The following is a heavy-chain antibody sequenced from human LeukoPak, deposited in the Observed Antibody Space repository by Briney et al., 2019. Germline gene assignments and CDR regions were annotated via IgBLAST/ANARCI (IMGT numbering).Heavy chain of an antibody. CDR3: ARPRGIYGDFLVY. J-gene: IGHJ4*02. Sequence: PGGSLRLSCAASGFTFSSYGMEWVRQAPGKGVEWVAVISYDGSNKYYADSVKGRFTIYRDNSKNPLYLQMNSLRAEDTAVYYCARPRGIYGDFLVYWGQGTLVTVSS. CDR2: ISYDGSNK. D-gene: IGHD4-17*01. CDR1: GFTFSSYG. V-gene: IGHV3-30-3*01.